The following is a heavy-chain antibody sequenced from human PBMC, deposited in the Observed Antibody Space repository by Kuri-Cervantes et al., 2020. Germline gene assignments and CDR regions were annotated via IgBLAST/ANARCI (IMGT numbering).Heavy chain of an antibody. V-gene: IGHV4-39*01. CDR2: IYYSGST. Sequence: SETLSLTCTVSGGSISSSSYYWGWIRQPLGKGLEWIGSIYYSGSTYYNPSLKSRVTISVDTSKNQFSLKLSSVTTADTAVYYCARAPHYYDSSGYYSPGFDYWGQGTLVTVSS. J-gene: IGHJ4*02. D-gene: IGHD3-22*01. CDR1: GGSISSSSYY. CDR3: ARAPHYYDSSGYYSPGFDY.